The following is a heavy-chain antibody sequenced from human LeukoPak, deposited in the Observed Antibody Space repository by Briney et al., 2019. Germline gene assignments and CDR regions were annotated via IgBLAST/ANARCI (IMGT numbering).Heavy chain of an antibody. Sequence: GGSLRLSCAASGFTFSSYSMNWVRQAPGKGLEWVSYISSSSSTIYYADSVKGRFTISRDNAKNSLYLQMNSLRAEDTAIYYCAGYGSGSFWGQGTLVTVSS. J-gene: IGHJ4*02. CDR3: AGYGSGSF. CDR2: ISSSSSTI. D-gene: IGHD3-10*01. V-gene: IGHV3-48*04. CDR1: GFTFSSYS.